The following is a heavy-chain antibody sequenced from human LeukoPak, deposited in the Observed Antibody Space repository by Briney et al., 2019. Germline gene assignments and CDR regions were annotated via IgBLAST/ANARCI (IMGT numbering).Heavy chain of an antibody. CDR3: ARGFRTGDRFDY. CDR2: ISPNSGGT. D-gene: IGHD3/OR15-3a*01. J-gene: IGHJ4*02. CDR1: GYTFTGYY. V-gene: IGHV1-2*04. Sequence: ASVKVSCKASGYTFTGYYMHWVRQAPGQGLEWMGWISPNSGGTNYAQKFQGWVTMTRDTSISTAYMELSRLRSDDTAVYYCARGFRTGDRFDYWGQGTLVTVSS.